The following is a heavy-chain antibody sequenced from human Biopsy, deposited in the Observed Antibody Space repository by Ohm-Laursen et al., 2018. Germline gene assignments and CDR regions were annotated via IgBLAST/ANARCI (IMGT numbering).Heavy chain of an antibody. D-gene: IGHD4-11*01. CDR2: IYYSVMT. CDR1: GDSVTKYY. J-gene: IGHJ6*02. Sequence: GTLSLTCTVSGDSVTKYYWSWIRQPPGKGLEWIGHIYYSVMTNYNPSLQSRVSISVDTPRNQVSLTLSSVTAADTAVYYCARDSGILNYGNFKYYHYYGMDVWGQGTKVTVSS. CDR3: ARDSGILNYGNFKYYHYYGMDV. V-gene: IGHV4-59*02.